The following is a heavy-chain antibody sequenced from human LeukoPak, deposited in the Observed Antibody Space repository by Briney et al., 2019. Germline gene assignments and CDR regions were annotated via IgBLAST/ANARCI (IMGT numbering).Heavy chain of an antibody. Sequence: GGSLRLSCAASGFTFSDYWMNWVRQAPGKGLEWVANIKQDGTKKYYVDSVKGRFTISRDNAKSSLYLQMNSLRAEDTAVYYCSRDKWNSAIDYWGQGTLVTVSS. CDR1: GFTFSDYW. D-gene: IGHD1-7*01. V-gene: IGHV3-7*05. J-gene: IGHJ4*02. CDR3: SRDKWNSAIDY. CDR2: IKQDGTKK.